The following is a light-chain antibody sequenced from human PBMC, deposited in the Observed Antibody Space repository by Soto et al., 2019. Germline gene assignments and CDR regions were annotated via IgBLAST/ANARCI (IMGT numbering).Light chain of an antibody. CDR2: AAS. Sequence: DIQMIQSPSPLSASVGDRVTITCRSSQSISSYVNWYQQKPGIAPRLLIFAASNLQTGVPSRFSGSGSGTDFTLTISSLQPEDFGTYFCQHTYSTPFTFGPGTKVDI. CDR3: QHTYSTPFT. CDR1: QSISSY. V-gene: IGKV1-39*01. J-gene: IGKJ3*01.